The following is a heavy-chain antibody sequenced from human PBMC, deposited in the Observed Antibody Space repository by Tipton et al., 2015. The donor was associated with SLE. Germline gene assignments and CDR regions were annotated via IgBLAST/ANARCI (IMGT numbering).Heavy chain of an antibody. CDR2: IIHSGST. D-gene: IGHD2-2*01. V-gene: IGHV4-34*12. J-gene: IGHJ6*03. CDR3: ARHLQLPHIYSFYYYMDV. CDR1: GGSFNGYF. Sequence: GLVKPSQTLSLTCAVYGGSFNGYFWTWIRQPPGKGLEWIGEIIHSGSTYYNPSLKSRVTISVDTSKNQFSLKLSSVTAADTAVYFCARHLQLPHIYSFYYYMDVWGKGTTVTVSS.